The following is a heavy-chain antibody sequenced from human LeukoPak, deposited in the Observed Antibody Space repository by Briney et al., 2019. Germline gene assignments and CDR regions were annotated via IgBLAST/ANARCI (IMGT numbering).Heavy chain of an antibody. V-gene: IGHV1-18*04. J-gene: IGHJ4*02. CDR1: AYTFISYG. D-gene: IGHD6-19*01. Sequence: ASEKVSCKASAYTFISYGISWVRQAPGQGLEWMGWISAYNGNTNYAQKLQGRVTMTTDTSTSTAYMELRSLRSDDTAVYYCARVRDSSGWSEIDYWGQGTLVTVSS. CDR3: ARVRDSSGWSEIDY. CDR2: ISAYNGNT.